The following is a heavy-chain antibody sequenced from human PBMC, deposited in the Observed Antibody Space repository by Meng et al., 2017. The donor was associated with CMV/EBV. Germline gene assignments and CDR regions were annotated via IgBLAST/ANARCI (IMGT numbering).Heavy chain of an antibody. CDR3: ARGLYGPDY. J-gene: IGHJ4*02. Sequence: GGSLRLSCAASGFTFSDYWMHWVRPAPGKGLVWVSRINNDGGNTVYADSVKGRFTFSRDNAKNTLYLQMNSLRAEDTAVYYCARGLYGPDYWGQGTLVTVSS. CDR1: GFTFSDYW. D-gene: IGHD4-17*01. CDR2: INNDGGNT. V-gene: IGHV3-74*01.